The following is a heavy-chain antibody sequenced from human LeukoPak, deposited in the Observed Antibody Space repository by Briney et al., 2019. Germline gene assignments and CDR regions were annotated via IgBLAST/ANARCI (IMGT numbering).Heavy chain of an antibody. CDR3: AREGPYCSSSPSFQH. CDR1: GGSFSGYY. Sequence: PSETLSLTCAVYGGSFSGYYWSWIRQPPGKGLEWIGEINHSGSTNYNPFLKSRVTISVDTSKNQFSLKLSSVTAADTAVHYCAREGPYCSSSPSFQHWGQGTLVTVSS. V-gene: IGHV4-34*01. CDR2: INHSGST. J-gene: IGHJ1*01. D-gene: IGHD6-13*01.